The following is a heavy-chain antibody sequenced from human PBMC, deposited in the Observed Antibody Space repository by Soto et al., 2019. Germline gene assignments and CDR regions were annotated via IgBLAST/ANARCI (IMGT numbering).Heavy chain of an antibody. D-gene: IGHD5-18*01. J-gene: IGHJ4*02. CDR3: ARATPAGYGYTTLDY. Sequence: QVQLVQSGAEVKRPGASVKVSCKASGYTFTIYGFTWVRQAPGQGLEWMGWINTYNGNTDYAQKFQGRVTTTTDTSTNTAYMELRSLRSADTAIYYCARATPAGYGYTTLDYWGQGTLVTVSS. CDR1: GYTFTIYG. V-gene: IGHV1-18*01. CDR2: INTYNGNT.